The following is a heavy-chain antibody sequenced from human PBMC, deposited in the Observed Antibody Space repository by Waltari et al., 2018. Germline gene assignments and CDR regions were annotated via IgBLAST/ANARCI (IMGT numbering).Heavy chain of an antibody. CDR1: GYTFTGYY. D-gene: IGHD3-16*02. CDR2: INPNSGGT. Sequence: QVQLVQSGAEVKKPGASVKVSCKASGYTFTGYYMHWVRQAPGQGLEWMGWINPNSGGTNYAQKFQGRVTMTRDTSISTAYMELSRLRSDDTAVYYCVGAYYDYVWGSYRLDYWGQGTLVTVSS. CDR3: VGAYYDYVWGSYRLDY. V-gene: IGHV1-2*02. J-gene: IGHJ4*02.